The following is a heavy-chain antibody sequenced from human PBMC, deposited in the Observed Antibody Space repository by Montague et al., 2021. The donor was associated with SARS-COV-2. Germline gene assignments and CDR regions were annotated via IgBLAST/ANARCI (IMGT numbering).Heavy chain of an antibody. Sequence: TLSLTCTVSGASISYGSYFWTCIRQPSGKGLEWIGRIHTSGSTNYTPSLKSRVSISIDTSKDQFSLELSSVTAAATAVYYCASSHCGGDCYSGQGTLVTVSS. CDR1: GASISYGSYF. V-gene: IGHV4-61*02. D-gene: IGHD2-21*02. CDR2: IHTSGST. J-gene: IGHJ4*02. CDR3: ASSHCGGDCY.